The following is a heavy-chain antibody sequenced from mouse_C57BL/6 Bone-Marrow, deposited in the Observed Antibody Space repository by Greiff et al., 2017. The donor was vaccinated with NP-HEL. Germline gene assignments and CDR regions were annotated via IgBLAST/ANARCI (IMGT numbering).Heavy chain of an antibody. CDR1: GFTFNTYA. J-gene: IGHJ4*01. D-gene: IGHD1-1*01. CDR2: IRSKSSNYAT. V-gene: IGHV10-3*01. CDR3: VREGITTVVPSYAMDY. Sequence: EVQLVESGGGLVQPKGSLKLSCAASGFTFNTYAMHWVRKAPGKGLDWVARIRSKSSNYATYYADSVKDRFTISRYDSQIILDLQMNNLKTEDTAIYYCVREGITTVVPSYAMDYWGQGTSVTVSS.